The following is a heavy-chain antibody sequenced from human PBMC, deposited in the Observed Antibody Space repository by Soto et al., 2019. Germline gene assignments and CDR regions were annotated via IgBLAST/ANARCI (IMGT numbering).Heavy chain of an antibody. CDR2: IYYSGST. CDR1: GGSISSGDYY. J-gene: IGHJ4*02. CDR3: ARDPSINMVRGRAFDY. V-gene: IGHV4-30-4*01. D-gene: IGHD3-10*01. Sequence: SETLSLTCTVSGGSISSGDYYWSWIRQPPGKGLEWIRYIYYSGSTYYNPSLKSRVTISVDTSKNQFSLKLSSVTAADTAVYYCARDPSINMVRGRAFDYWGQGTLVTVSS.